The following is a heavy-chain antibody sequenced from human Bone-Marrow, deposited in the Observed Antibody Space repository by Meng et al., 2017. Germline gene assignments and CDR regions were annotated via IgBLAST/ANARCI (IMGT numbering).Heavy chain of an antibody. D-gene: IGHD3-3*01. CDR3: ARGIFNLRY. J-gene: IGHJ4*02. V-gene: IGHV3-23*01. CDR1: GFTFSSYA. CDR2: ISGSGGST. Sequence: GESLKISCAASGFTFSSYAMSWVRQAPGKGLEWVSAISGSGGSTYYADSVKGRFTISRDNSKNTLYLQMNSLRAEDTALYYCARGIFNLRYWGQGTLVTVSS.